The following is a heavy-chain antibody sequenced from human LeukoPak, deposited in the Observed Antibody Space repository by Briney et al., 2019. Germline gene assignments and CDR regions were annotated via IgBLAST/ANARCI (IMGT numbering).Heavy chain of an antibody. CDR2: FDPEDGET. Sequence: GASVKVSCKVSGYTLTELSMHWVRQAPGKGLEWMGGFDPEDGETIYAQKFQGRVTMTEDTSTDTAYMELSSLRSEDTAVYYCATGYYDSSGYKRSDALDIWGQGTMVTVSS. CDR1: GYTLTELS. D-gene: IGHD3-22*01. V-gene: IGHV1-24*01. CDR3: ATGYYDSSGYKRSDALDI. J-gene: IGHJ3*02.